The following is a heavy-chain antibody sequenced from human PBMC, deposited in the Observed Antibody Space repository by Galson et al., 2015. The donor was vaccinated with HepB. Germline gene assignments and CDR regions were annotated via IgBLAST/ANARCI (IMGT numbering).Heavy chain of an antibody. Sequence: LRLSCAASGFTFSSYSMNWVRQAPGKGLEWVSSISSSSSYIYYADSVKGRFTISRDNAKNSLYLQMNSLRAEDTAVYYCASTDCSSTSCYVSGIDYWGQGTLVTVSS. D-gene: IGHD2-2*01. CDR1: GFTFSSYS. V-gene: IGHV3-21*01. J-gene: IGHJ4*02. CDR2: ISSSSSYI. CDR3: ASTDCSSTSCYVSGIDY.